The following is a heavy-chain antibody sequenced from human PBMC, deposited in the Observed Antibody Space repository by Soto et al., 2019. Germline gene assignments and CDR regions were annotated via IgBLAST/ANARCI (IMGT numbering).Heavy chain of an antibody. CDR3: ARLPVDAFDI. D-gene: IGHD4-4*01. J-gene: IGHJ3*02. V-gene: IGHV4-59*08. Sequence: ASETLSLTCTVSGCSIRSYYWSWIRQPPGKGLEWIGYIYYSGSTNYNPSLKSRVTISVDTSKNQFYLKLTSVTAADTAVYYCARLPVDAFDIWGQGTMVTVSS. CDR1: GCSIRSYY. CDR2: IYYSGST.